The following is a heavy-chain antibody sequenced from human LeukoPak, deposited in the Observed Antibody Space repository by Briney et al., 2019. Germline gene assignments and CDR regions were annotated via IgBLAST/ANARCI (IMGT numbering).Heavy chain of an antibody. V-gene: IGHV4-34*01. Sequence: SETLSLTCAVYGGSFTAYYWSWIRQPPGKGLEWIGEINHSGSTNYNPSLKSRVTISVDPSKNQFSVKVSSVTGADTAMYYCARGLHVGETLPYYFWSRGTLVTVSS. J-gene: IGHJ4*02. CDR3: ARGLHVGETLPYYF. D-gene: IGHD3-16*01. CDR1: GGSFTAYY. CDR2: INHSGST.